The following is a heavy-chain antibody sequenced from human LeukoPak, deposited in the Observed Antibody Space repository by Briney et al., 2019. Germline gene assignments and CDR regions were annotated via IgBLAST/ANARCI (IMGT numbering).Heavy chain of an antibody. CDR2: IWYDGSNK. V-gene: IGHV3-33*01. D-gene: IGHD7-27*01. CDR1: GFTSSSYG. CDR3: ARDKLGIDY. J-gene: IGHJ4*02. Sequence: GGSLRLSCAASGFTSSSYGMHWVRQAPGKGLEWVAVIWYDGSNKYYADSMKGRFTISRDNAKNSLYLQMNSLRADDTAVYFCARDKLGIDYWGQGTLVTVSS.